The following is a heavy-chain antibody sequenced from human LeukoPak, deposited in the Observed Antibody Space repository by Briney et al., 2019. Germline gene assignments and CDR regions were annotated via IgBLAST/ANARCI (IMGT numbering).Heavy chain of an antibody. V-gene: IGHV3-21*04. J-gene: IGHJ4*02. CDR2: ISSSSYI. Sequence: PGGSLRLSCAASGFTFSSYSMNWVRQAPGKGLEWVSSISSSSYIYYADSVKGRFTISRDNAKNSLYLQMNSLRAEDTALYYCAKDVGTQYEYSSSSFVYWGQGTLVTVSS. CDR1: GFTFSSYS. CDR3: AKDVGTQYEYSSSSFVY. D-gene: IGHD6-6*01.